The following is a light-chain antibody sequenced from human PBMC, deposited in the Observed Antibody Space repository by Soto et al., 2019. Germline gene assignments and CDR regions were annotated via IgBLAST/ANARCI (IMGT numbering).Light chain of an antibody. CDR3: AAWDDRLSAVV. CDR2: RYD. V-gene: IGLV1-47*01. CDR1: SSNIGSNF. Sequence: QSVLTQPPSASGTPGQRVTISCSGASSNIGSNFVYWYQQVPGTAPKLLVYRYDQRPSGVSDRFSGSRPGTSASLAIGVLRFEDEGDYYCAAWDDRLSAVVFGGGTQLTVL. J-gene: IGLJ7*01.